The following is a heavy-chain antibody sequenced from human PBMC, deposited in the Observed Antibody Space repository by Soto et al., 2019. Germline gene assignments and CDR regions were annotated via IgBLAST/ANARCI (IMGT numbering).Heavy chain of an antibody. CDR3: ARFFVDTAMVLDAFDI. Sequence: QLQLQESGPGLVKPSETLSLTCTVSGGSISSSSYYWGWIRQPPGKGLEWIGSIYYSGSTYYNPSLKSRVNISVHTSKNQFSLKLSSVTASDTAVYYCARFFVDTAMVLDAFDIWGQGTMVTVSS. J-gene: IGHJ3*02. V-gene: IGHV4-39*01. CDR1: GGSISSSSYY. CDR2: IYYSGST. D-gene: IGHD5-18*01.